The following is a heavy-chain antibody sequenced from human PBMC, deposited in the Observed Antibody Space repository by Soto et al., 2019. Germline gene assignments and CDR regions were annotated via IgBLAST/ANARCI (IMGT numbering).Heavy chain of an antibody. V-gene: IGHV4-59*01. CDR1: GGAFSGYY. CDR2: IYYSGST. J-gene: IGHJ3*02. Sequence: SETLCLTCAVYGGAFSGYYWSWIRQPPGKGLEWIGYIYYSGSTNYNPSLKSRVTISVDTSKNQFSLKLSSVTAADTAVYYCARGLATNSFDAFDIWGQGTMVTVSS. D-gene: IGHD5-12*01. CDR3: ARGLATNSFDAFDI.